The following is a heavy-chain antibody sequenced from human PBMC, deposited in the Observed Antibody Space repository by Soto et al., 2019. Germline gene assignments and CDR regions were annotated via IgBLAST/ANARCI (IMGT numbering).Heavy chain of an antibody. CDR1: GYTFTSNH. J-gene: IGHJ6*04. Sequence: ASGKVSCEASGYTFTSNHRYWVPQARGQGLDWMGIINPSGGSTSYAQKFQGRVTMTRDTSTSTVYMELSSLRSEGTGVYYCARMIAVADPPYYCGMDVWGKGPTGTVSS. CDR3: ARMIAVADPPYYCGMDV. CDR2: INPSGGST. D-gene: IGHD6-19*01. V-gene: IGHV1-46*01.